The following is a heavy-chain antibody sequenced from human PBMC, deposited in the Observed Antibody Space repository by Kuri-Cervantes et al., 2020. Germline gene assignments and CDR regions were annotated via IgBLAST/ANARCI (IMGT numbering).Heavy chain of an antibody. J-gene: IGHJ4*02. D-gene: IGHD3-3*01. CDR3: ARGYDFWSGYSLDY. Sequence: SETLSLTCAVYGGSFSESHRSWIRQPAGKGLEWIGRIYTSGSTNYNPSLKSRVTMSVDTSKNQFSLKLSSVTAADTAVYYCARGYDFWSGYSLDYWGQGTLVTVSS. V-gene: IGHV4-59*10. CDR1: GGSFSESH. CDR2: IYTSGST.